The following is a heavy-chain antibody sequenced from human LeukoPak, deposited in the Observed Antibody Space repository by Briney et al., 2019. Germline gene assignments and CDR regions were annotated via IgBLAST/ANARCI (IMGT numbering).Heavy chain of an antibody. Sequence: ASVKVSCKASGYTFTSYGISWVRQAPGQGLEWMGIINPSGGSTSYAQKFQGRVTMTRDTSTSTVYMELSSLRSEDTAVYYCARELVGATEIDYWGQGTLVTVSP. D-gene: IGHD1-26*01. J-gene: IGHJ4*02. CDR3: ARELVGATEIDY. CDR1: GYTFTSYG. CDR2: INPSGGST. V-gene: IGHV1-46*01.